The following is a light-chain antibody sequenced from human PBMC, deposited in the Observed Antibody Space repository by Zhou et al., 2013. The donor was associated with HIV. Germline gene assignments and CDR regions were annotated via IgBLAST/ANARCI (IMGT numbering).Light chain of an antibody. CDR1: QSLVHSNGNTY. V-gene: IGKV2-24*01. CDR2: KIS. Sequence: DIVMTQTPLSSPVTLGQPASISCKSSQSLVHSNGNTYLSWLHQRPGQPPRLLIYKISNRVSGVPDRFSGSGAGTDFTLEISRVEAEDVGVYYCLQATQYLRTFGQGTKVEI. J-gene: IGKJ1*01. CDR3: LQATQYLRT.